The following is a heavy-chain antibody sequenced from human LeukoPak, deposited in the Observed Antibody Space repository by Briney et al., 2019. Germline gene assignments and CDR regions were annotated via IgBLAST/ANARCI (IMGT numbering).Heavy chain of an antibody. J-gene: IGHJ4*02. CDR2: ISYGGSNK. V-gene: IGHV3-30*18. CDR1: GFTFSSYG. D-gene: IGHD1-7*01. CDR3: AKDHLGTTDY. Sequence: GRSLGLSCAASGFTFSSYGMHWVRQAPGRGLEWVALISYGGSNKYYADSVKGRFTISRDNSKNTLYLQMNSLRAEDTAVYYCAKDHLGTTDYWGQGTLVTVSS.